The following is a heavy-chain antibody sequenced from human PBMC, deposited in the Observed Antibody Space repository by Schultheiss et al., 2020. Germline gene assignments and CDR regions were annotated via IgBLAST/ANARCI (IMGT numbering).Heavy chain of an antibody. CDR1: GYTFTGYY. V-gene: IGHV1-2*06. CDR2: INPNSGGT. J-gene: IGHJ5*02. CDR3: ARDVGAQARDNWFDP. D-gene: IGHD3-10*01. Sequence: ASVKVSCKASGYTFTGYYMHWVRQAPGQGLEWMGRINPNSGGTNYAQKFQGRVTMTRDTSISTAYMELSRLRSDDTAVYYCARDVGAQARDNWFDPWGQGTLVTVSS.